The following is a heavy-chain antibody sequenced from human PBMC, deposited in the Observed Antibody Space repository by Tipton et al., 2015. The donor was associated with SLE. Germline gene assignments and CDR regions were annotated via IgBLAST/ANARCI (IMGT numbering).Heavy chain of an antibody. J-gene: IGHJ6*02. CDR2: TYYRSKWYN. CDR1: GDSVSSNSAA. CDR3: ASMIVVIPVEARRDGMDV. Sequence: GLVKPSQTLSLTCAISGDSVSSNSAAWNWIRQSPSRGLEWLGRTYYRSKWYNDYAVSVKSRITINPDASKNQFSLQLNSVTAADTAVYYCASMIVVIPVEARRDGMDVWGQGTTVTVSS. V-gene: IGHV6-1*01. D-gene: IGHD2-2*01.